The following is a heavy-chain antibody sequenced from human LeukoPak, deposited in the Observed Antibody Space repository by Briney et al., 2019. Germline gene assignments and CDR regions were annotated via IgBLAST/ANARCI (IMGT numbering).Heavy chain of an antibody. Sequence: GGSLRLSCAVSGFTVSSNDMSWVRQAPGKGLDWVSVIYSGGSTYYADSVKGRFTISRDNSKNTLYPQMNSLRAEDTAIYYCAILYSSSPLDYWDQGTLVTVSS. D-gene: IGHD6-6*01. J-gene: IGHJ4*02. CDR3: AILYSSSPLDY. CDR1: GFTVSSND. V-gene: IGHV3-66*01. CDR2: IYSGGST.